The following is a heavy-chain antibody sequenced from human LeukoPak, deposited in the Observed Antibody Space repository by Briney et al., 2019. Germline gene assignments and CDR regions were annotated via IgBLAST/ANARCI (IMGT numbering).Heavy chain of an antibody. V-gene: IGHV3-7*01. D-gene: IGHD3-10*01. Sequence: GGSLLPSCVAAGFSFSNSWMTLGRPAPGVGVEGVAIIKADGTGKYYVDSVRGRFSICRDNAKNAMYLELNSLRDEDTGVYFCARDRGGQQFDYWGQGTLFTVSS. J-gene: IGHJ4*01. CDR3: ARDRGGQQFDY. CDR2: IKADGTGK. CDR1: GFSFSNSW.